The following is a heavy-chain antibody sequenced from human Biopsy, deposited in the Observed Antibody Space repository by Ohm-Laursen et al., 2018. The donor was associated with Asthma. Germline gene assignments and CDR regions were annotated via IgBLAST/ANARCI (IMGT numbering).Heavy chain of an antibody. D-gene: IGHD1-1*01. CDR3: AKESGSNYAFDI. V-gene: IGHV3-30*18. J-gene: IGHJ3*02. CDR1: GSTFGNFW. Sequence: SLRLSCAASGSTFGNFWMSWGRQAPGKGLERVGGISYDGSNKYYADSVKGRFTISRDNSKNTLYLQMNSLRAEDTAVYYCAKESGSNYAFDIWGQGTMVTVSS. CDR2: ISYDGSNK.